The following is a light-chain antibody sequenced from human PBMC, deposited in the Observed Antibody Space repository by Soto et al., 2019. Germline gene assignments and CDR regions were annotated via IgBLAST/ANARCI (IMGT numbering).Light chain of an antibody. Sequence: EIVMTQSPSTLSVSPGERATLSCRASQTVSSRFLAWYQQKPGHAPRLLIYGALSRATGVPARFSGSRSGTDFTLTISDLEPADFGLYYCQQRLNWPPGFGQGAKVDIK. CDR3: QQRLNWPPG. V-gene: IGKV3D-20*02. CDR1: QTVSSRF. CDR2: GAL. J-gene: IGKJ1*01.